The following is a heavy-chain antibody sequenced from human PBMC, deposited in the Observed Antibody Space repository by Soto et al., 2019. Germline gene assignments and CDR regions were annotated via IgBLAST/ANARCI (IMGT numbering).Heavy chain of an antibody. CDR2: IYYSGST. CDR1: GGSISSGYYY. J-gene: IGHJ4*02. Sequence: SETLSLTCTVSGGSISSGYYYWSWIRQPPGKGLEWIGYIYYSGSTYYNPSLKSRVTISVDTSKNQFSLKLSSVTAADTAVYYCAAYGNCGGDCYPTTYYFDYWGQGTLVTVSS. CDR3: AAYGNCGGDCYPTTYYFDY. V-gene: IGHV4-30-4*01. D-gene: IGHD2-21*02.